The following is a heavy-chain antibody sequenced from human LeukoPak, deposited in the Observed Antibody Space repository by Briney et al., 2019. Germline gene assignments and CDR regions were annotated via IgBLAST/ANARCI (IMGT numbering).Heavy chain of an antibody. D-gene: IGHD5-18*01. J-gene: IGHJ4*02. CDR1: GGAFSSYA. Sequence: SVKVSCKASGGAFSSYAISWVRQAPGQGLEWMGGIIPIFGTANYAQKFQGRVTITADESTSTAYMELSSLRSEDTAVYYCARGRKYTSGYRVTELGSGYSDYWGQGTLVTVSS. CDR3: ARGRKYTSGYRVTELGSGYSDY. CDR2: IIPIFGTA. V-gene: IGHV1-69*13.